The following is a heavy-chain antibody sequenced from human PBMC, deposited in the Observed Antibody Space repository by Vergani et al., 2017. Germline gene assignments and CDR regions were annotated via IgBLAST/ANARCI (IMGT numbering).Heavy chain of an antibody. CDR3: AGHRGSGGFFPSSYFYGMDV. D-gene: IGHD3-10*01. CDR2: IHHSGDT. Sequence: QVQLQESGPGLVKPSETLTLTCDVSDSSIMTNPYWGWFRQSPGKGLEWIGCIHHSGDTHYNSSLKSRVSISIVSSSKFSLSLTSVTAADTAIYYWAGHRGSGGFFPSSYFYGMDVLGHGTTVTVSS. CDR1: DSSIMTNPY. J-gene: IGHJ6*02. V-gene: IGHV4-38-2*01.